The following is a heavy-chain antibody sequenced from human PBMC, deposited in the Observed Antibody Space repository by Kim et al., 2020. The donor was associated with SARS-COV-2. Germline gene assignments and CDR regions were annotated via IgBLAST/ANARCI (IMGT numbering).Heavy chain of an antibody. CDR2: IGGSGDNT. D-gene: IGHD2-21*02. V-gene: IGHV3-23*01. CDR3: AKDGPVVVTANPYYFDN. Sequence: GGSLRLSCAASGFTFSSYVRNWVRQAPGKGLEWVSAIGGSGDNTYYADSVKGRFTISRDNSKNTVYLQMNSLRADDTAVYYCAKDGPVVVTANPYYFDNWGQGTLVTVSS. CDR1: GFTFSSYV. J-gene: IGHJ4*02.